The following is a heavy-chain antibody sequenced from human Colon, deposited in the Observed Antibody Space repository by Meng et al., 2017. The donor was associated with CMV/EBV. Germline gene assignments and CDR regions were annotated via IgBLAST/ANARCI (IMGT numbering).Heavy chain of an antibody. J-gene: IGHJ5*01. CDR1: TLNTYG. Sequence: TLNTYGMHWVRQAPGKGLEWVAFLHYDGGEKYYGDSVKGRFTISRDTSKNTLYLQMDSLRPEDTAIYYCATDPHDFWSGKNWFDFWGQGTLVTVSS. CDR2: LHYDGGEK. CDR3: ATDPHDFWSGKNWFDF. V-gene: IGHV3-30*02. D-gene: IGHD3-3*01.